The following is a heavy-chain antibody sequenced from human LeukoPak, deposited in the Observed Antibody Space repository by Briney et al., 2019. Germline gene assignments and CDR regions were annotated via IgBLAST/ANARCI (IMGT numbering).Heavy chain of an antibody. CDR1: GFTFSSYG. V-gene: IGHV3-30*02. Sequence: EPGGSLRLSCAASGFTFSSYGMHWVRQAPGKGLEWVAFIRYDGSNKYYADSVKGRFTISRDNSKNTLYLQMNSLRAEDTAVYYCAKDRRYCSSTSCHYFDYWGQGTLVTVSS. D-gene: IGHD2-2*01. CDR2: IRYDGSNK. CDR3: AKDRRYCSSTSCHYFDY. J-gene: IGHJ4*02.